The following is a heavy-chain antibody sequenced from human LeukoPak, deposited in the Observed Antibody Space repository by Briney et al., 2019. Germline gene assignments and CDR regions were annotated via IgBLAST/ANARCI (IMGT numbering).Heavy chain of an antibody. J-gene: IGHJ4*02. CDR1: GYRFTDHY. D-gene: IGHD4-17*01. V-gene: IGHV1-2*04. Sequence: ASVKVSCKASGYRFTDHYMHWVRQAPGQGLEWMGWINPKSGGTHYAQNFQGSVTMTRETSISTAYLDLSRLGSDDTSVYFCARASSDYYVPDYWGQGTLVTVSS. CDR3: ARASSDYYVPDY. CDR2: INPKSGGT.